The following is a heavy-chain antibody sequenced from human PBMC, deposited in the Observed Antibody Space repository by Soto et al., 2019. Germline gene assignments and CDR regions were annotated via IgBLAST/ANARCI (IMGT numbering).Heavy chain of an antibody. V-gene: IGHV3-23*01. CDR1: GFTFSSYA. D-gene: IGHD3-3*01. J-gene: IGHJ6*02. Sequence: PGGSLRLSCAASGFTFSSYAMSWVRQAPGKGLEWVSAISGSGGSTYYADSVKGRFTISRDNSKNTLYLQMNSLRAEDTAVYYCAKGPAVLRFLEWLPGGYYGMDVWGQGTTVTVS. CDR2: ISGSGGST. CDR3: AKGPAVLRFLEWLPGGYYGMDV.